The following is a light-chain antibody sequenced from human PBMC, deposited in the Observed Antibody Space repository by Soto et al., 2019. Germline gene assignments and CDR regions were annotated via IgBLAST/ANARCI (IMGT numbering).Light chain of an antibody. V-gene: IGKV1-9*01. CDR2: AAS. CDR3: QQFYSYPLT. J-gene: IGKJ4*01. CDR1: QGISSY. Sequence: DIQLTQSPSFLSASVGGRVTITCRASQGISSYLAWYQQKPGKAPKLLIYAASTLQSGVPSRFSGSGSGTEFTLTISSLQLEDFATYYCQQFYSYPLTFGGGTKVEIK.